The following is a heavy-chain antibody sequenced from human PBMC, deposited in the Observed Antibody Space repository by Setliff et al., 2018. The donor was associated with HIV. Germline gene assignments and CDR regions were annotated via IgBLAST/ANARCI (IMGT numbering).Heavy chain of an antibody. CDR3: ARDWRSGYDLNFDY. Sequence: SETLSLTCGVSGYSMSSGYYWGWIRQPPGKGLEWIGNVYHTGSTYYNPSLKSRFTISRDNAKNSLYLQMNSLRAEDTAMYYCARDWRSGYDLNFDYWGQGTLVTVSS. CDR1: GYSMSSGYY. D-gene: IGHD5-12*01. CDR2: VYHTGST. V-gene: IGHV4-38-2*02. J-gene: IGHJ4*02.